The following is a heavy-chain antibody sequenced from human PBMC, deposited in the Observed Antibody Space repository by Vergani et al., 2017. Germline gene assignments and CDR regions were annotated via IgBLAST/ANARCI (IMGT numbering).Heavy chain of an antibody. J-gene: IGHJ4*02. Sequence: QVLLVQSGAEVKKPGVSVRVSCKTSGYTFTNYYIHWVRQAPGQGLEWMGIINPSGGSTTYAQQFQGRLTMTRDTSTSTVYMDLSNLRSEDTAVYYCARPHGDILPPDPRRLDYWGQGTLVTVSS. CDR2: INPSGGST. V-gene: IGHV1-46*03. CDR3: ARPHGDILPPDPRRLDY. CDR1: GYTFTNYY.